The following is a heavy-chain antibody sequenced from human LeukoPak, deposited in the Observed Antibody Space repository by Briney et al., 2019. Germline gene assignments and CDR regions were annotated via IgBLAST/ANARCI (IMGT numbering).Heavy chain of an antibody. CDR3: ARERWTYDSSGYYEY. J-gene: IGHJ4*02. V-gene: IGHV1-46*01. D-gene: IGHD3-22*01. CDR2: IHPNNGNT. Sequence: ASVKVSCKASGYTFTSYYMHWVRQAPGQGLEWVGIIHPNNGNTRYAQKFQGRVTMTRDASTSTVYMELSSLRSEDTAVYYCARERWTYDSSGYYEYWGQGTLVTVSS. CDR1: GYTFTSYY.